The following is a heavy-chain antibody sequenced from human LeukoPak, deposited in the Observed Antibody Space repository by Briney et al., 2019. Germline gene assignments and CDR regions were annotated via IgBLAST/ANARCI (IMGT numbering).Heavy chain of an antibody. CDR1: GFTFTDYG. Sequence: GGSLRLSCAASGFTFTDYGMTWVRQAPGKGLEWVSAISGSGGSTYYADSVKGRFTISRDNSKNTLYLQMNSLRAEDTAVYYCAKVLWNYGGNSVRWFDYWGQGTLVTVSS. J-gene: IGHJ4*02. CDR2: ISGSGGST. V-gene: IGHV3-23*01. D-gene: IGHD4-23*01. CDR3: AKVLWNYGGNSVRWFDY.